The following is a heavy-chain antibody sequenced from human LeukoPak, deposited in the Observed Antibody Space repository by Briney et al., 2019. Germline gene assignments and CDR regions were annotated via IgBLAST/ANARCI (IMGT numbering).Heavy chain of an antibody. CDR1: GFTVSSNY. CDR2: IKQDGSEK. V-gene: IGHV3-7*04. D-gene: IGHD3-10*01. CDR3: ARAPSTMVRGVIIYYFDY. Sequence: GGSLRLSCAASGFTVSSNYMSWVRQAPGKGLEWVANIKQDGSEKYYVDSVKGRFTISRDNAKNSLYLQMNSLRAEDTAVYYCARAPSTMVRGVIIYYFDYWGQGTLVTVSS. J-gene: IGHJ4*02.